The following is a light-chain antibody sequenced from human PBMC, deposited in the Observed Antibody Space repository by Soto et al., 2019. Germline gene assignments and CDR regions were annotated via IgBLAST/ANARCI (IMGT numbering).Light chain of an antibody. V-gene: IGLV1-44*01. Sequence: QSVLTQPPLASGTPGQSVTISCSGSSPNIGSNTVNWYQQLPGTAPKLLIYTNYQRPSGVPDRFSGSKSGTSASLAISGLHSEDEAEYYCATWDDSLSVVVFGGGTKLTVL. CDR2: TNY. J-gene: IGLJ2*01. CDR1: SPNIGSNT. CDR3: ATWDDSLSVVV.